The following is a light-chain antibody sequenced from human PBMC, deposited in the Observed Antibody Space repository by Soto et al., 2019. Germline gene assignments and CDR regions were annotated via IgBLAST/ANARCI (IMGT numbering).Light chain of an antibody. CDR2: AAS. J-gene: IGKJ4*01. CDR1: QDISNY. V-gene: IGKV1-27*01. Sequence: DIQMTQSPSSLSASVGDRVTITCRASQDISNYLAWYQQKPGKVPKLLIYAASTLQSGVPSRFSGSGSGTDFTLTIRSLQPEDVATYYCQNYDSAPPLTFGGGTKVEIK. CDR3: QNYDSAPPLT.